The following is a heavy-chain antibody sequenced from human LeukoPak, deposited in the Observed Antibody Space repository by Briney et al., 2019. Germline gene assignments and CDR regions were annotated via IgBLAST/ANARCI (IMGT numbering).Heavy chain of an antibody. D-gene: IGHD3-3*01. CDR3: ARLFWSGSTTSDY. J-gene: IGHJ4*02. V-gene: IGHV7-4-1*02. Sequence: WINTNTGNPTYAQGFTGRFVFSLDTSVSTAYLQISSLKAEDTAVYYCARLFWSGSTTSDYWGQGTLVTVSS. CDR2: INTNTGNP.